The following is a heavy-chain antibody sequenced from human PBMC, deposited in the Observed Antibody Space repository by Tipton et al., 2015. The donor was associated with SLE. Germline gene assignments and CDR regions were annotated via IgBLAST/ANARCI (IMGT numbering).Heavy chain of an antibody. CDR3: ARDDLVRGAGAFDI. V-gene: IGHV4-59*11. J-gene: IGHJ3*02. Sequence: LRLSCTVSGGSISSHYWSWIRQPPGKGLEWIGYIYYSGSTNYNPSLKSRVTISVDTSKNQFSLKLSSVTAADTAVYYCARDDLVRGAGAFDIWGQGTMVTVSS. D-gene: IGHD3-10*01. CDR2: IYYSGST. CDR1: GGSISSHY.